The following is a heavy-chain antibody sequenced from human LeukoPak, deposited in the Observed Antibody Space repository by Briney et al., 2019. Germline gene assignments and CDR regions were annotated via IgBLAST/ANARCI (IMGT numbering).Heavy chain of an antibody. V-gene: IGHV3-66*01. CDR3: AARDNGYYYGMDV. Sequence: PGGSLRLSCAASGITVSTNYMSWVRQAPGKGLEWVSIIYSGGSTYYTDSVKGRFTISRDYSKNTLNLQMNSLRAEDTAVYYCAARDNGYYYGMDVWGQGTTVIVSS. CDR1: GITVSTNY. CDR2: IYSGGST. J-gene: IGHJ6*02. D-gene: IGHD1-1*01.